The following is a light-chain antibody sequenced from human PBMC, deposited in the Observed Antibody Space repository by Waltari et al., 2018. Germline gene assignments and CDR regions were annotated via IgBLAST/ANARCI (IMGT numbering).Light chain of an antibody. Sequence: EIVLTQSPGTLSLSPGERATLSCRASQIISNNYLAWYQAKPGQAPRLLLYGISHRATGIPDRFSGGGSGTDVTLTISRLEPEDFAVYYCQQFGGSPKYTFGQGTKLEIK. V-gene: IGKV3-20*01. CDR2: GIS. CDR1: QIISNNY. J-gene: IGKJ2*01. CDR3: QQFGGSPKYT.